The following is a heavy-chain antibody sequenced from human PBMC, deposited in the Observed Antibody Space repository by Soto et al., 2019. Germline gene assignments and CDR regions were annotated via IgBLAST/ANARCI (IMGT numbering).Heavy chain of an antibody. D-gene: IGHD5-18*01. CDR3: ARDNTPDTAMATLASSSDAFDI. CDR1: GGTFSSYA. J-gene: IGHJ3*02. CDR2: IIPIFGTA. Sequence: QVQLVQSGAEVKKPGSSVKVSCKASGGTFSSYAISWVRQAPGQGLEWMGGIIPIFGTANYAQKFQGRVTITADESTSTAYMELSSLRSEVTAVSYCARDNTPDTAMATLASSSDAFDIWGQGTTVTVSS. V-gene: IGHV1-69*12.